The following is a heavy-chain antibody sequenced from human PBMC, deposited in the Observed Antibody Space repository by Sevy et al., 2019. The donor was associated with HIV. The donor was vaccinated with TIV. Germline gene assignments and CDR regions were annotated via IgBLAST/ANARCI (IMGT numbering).Heavy chain of an antibody. V-gene: IGHV4-34*01. CDR3: ARGFYPSGTYYFFDY. CDR1: GESFSGYY. J-gene: IGHJ4*02. Sequence: SETLSLTCAVYGESFSGYYWSWIRQPPEKGLEWIGEVNHSETTNYNPSLKSRVTISMDPSKNQFSLKLTSVTAADTAVYYCARGFYPSGTYYFFDYWGRGILVTVSS. D-gene: IGHD1-26*01. CDR2: VNHSETT.